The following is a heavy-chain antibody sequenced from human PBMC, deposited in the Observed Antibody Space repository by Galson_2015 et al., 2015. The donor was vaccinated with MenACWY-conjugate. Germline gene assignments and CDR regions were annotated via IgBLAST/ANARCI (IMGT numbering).Heavy chain of an antibody. J-gene: IGHJ4*02. D-gene: IGHD6-6*01. CDR3: THSSRSWSA. Sequence: SLRLSCAVSGFTFSDAWMTWVRQAAGKGLEWVGRIKSKADGETTEYAAPVKDRLIISRADSKNTVYLQMNSMKIEDRGVYYCTHSSRSWSAWGQGTLVTVSS. V-gene: IGHV3-15*01. CDR1: GFTFSDAW. CDR2: IKSKADGETT.